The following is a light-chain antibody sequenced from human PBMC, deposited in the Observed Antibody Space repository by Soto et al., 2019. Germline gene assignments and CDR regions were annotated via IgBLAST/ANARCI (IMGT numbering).Light chain of an antibody. CDR3: QQSDDWPPFFT. V-gene: IGKV3-15*01. Sequence: EIVMTQSPATLSVSPGERATLSCRASQSVNSNLAWYQQKPGQAPRLLTYDASTRATGIPARFSGSGSGTEFTLTISSLQSEDFAVYYCQQSDDWPPFFTFGPGTKVDIK. CDR1: QSVNSN. J-gene: IGKJ3*01. CDR2: DAS.